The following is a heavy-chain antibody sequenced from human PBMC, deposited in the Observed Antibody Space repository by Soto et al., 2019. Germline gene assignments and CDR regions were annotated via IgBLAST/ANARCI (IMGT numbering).Heavy chain of an antibody. CDR2: ISGSGGST. J-gene: IGHJ4*02. D-gene: IGHD1-26*01. CDR1: GFTFSSYA. V-gene: IGHV3-23*01. CDR3: ARRGSGSYYDY. Sequence: EVQLLESGGGLVQPGGSLRLSCAASGFTFSSYAMRWVRQAPGKGLEWVAAISGSGGSTYYADSVKGRFTISRDNSKNTVYLQMNSMRGEDPAVYYCARRGSGSYYDYWGQGPLVTVSS.